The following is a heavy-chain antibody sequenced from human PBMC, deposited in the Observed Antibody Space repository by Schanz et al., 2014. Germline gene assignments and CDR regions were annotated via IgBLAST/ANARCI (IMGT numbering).Heavy chain of an antibody. CDR3: ARGREVVAKIFDV. CDR2: IGGSGDST. Sequence: DVQLLESGGGLVQPGESLRLSCAASGFTFTTYAMTWVRQAPGKGLEWVSGIGGSGDSTHYADSVKGRFIISRDNSKNTLYLQVNSLRAEDTGVYYCARGREVVAKIFDVWGQGTMVTVSS. V-gene: IGHV3-23*01. CDR1: GFTFTTYA. D-gene: IGHD3-22*01. J-gene: IGHJ3*01.